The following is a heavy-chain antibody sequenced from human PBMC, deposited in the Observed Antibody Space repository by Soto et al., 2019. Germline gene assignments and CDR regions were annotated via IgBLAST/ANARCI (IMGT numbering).Heavy chain of an antibody. D-gene: IGHD3-16*01. V-gene: IGHV3-48*04. Sequence: GGSLRLSCAASGITFSTYSMNWVRQAPGKGLEWISYITSSSTTIYYADSVKGRFIISRDNAKNSLFLQMNNLSGDDTAVYYCARQRFGSFSGSYVFDLWGQGTPVTVSS. CDR1: GITFSTYS. CDR3: ARQRFGSFSGSYVFDL. J-gene: IGHJ5*02. CDR2: ITSSSTTI.